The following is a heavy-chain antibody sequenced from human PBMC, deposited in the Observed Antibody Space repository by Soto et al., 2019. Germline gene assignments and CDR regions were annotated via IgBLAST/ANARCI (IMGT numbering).Heavy chain of an antibody. CDR3: ARDLEGPFDY. V-gene: IGHV3-33*01. CDR1: GFTFSYYG. J-gene: IGHJ4*02. Sequence: QVQLVESGGGVVQPGRSLRLSCAASGFTFSYYGMHWVRQAPGKGLGWVAVIWYDGSNKYYADSVKGRFTISRDNSKNTLYLQMNSLRAEDTAVYYCARDLEGPFDYWGQGTLVTVSS. CDR2: IWYDGSNK. D-gene: IGHD1-1*01.